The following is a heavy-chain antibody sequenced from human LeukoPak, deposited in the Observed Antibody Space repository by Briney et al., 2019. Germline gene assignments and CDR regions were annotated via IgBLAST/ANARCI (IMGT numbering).Heavy chain of an antibody. J-gene: IGHJ4*02. Sequence: PGGSLRLSCAASGFTVSSNYMSWVRQAPGKGLEWVSVIYSGGSTYYADSVKGRFTISRDNAQNSLYLQMNSLRAEDTAVYYCARLSSAHYWGQGTLVTVSS. D-gene: IGHD3-10*01. CDR1: GFTVSSNY. CDR2: IYSGGST. V-gene: IGHV3-53*01. CDR3: ARLSSAHY.